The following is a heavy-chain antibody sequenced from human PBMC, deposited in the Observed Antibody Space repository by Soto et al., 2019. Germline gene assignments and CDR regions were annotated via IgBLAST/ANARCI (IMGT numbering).Heavy chain of an antibody. CDR2: ISYDGSNK. Sequence: QVQLVESGGGVVQPGRSLRLSCAASGFTFSAYAMHWVRQAPGKGLEWVAVISYDGSNKYYAVSVKDRFSISRDKDTLFLQMNSLRPEYTAVYFCTKDRQSRIIPSAIGYFDFWGQGSLVTVSS. J-gene: IGHJ4*02. CDR3: TKDRQSRIIPSAIGYFDF. D-gene: IGHD2-2*01. CDR1: GFTFSAYA. V-gene: IGHV3-30*18.